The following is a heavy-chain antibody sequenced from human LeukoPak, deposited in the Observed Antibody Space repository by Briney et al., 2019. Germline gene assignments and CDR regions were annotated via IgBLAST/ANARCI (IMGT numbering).Heavy chain of an antibody. CDR2: ISGGTT. CDR3: AKSVYHSGNY. V-gene: IGHV3-23*01. Sequence: GGSLRVSCAASGFTISTYGMSWVCQAPGKGQEWVSSISGGTTYYADSVKGRFTISRDNSKNTVSLQMNSLGAEDTAVYYCAKSVYHSGNYWGQGTLVTVSS. J-gene: IGHJ4*02. CDR1: GFTISTYG. D-gene: IGHD3-10*01.